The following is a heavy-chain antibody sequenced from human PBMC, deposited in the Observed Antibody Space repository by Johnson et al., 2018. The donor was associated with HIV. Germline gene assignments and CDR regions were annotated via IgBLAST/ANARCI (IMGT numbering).Heavy chain of an antibody. CDR2: INWNGGSP. J-gene: IGHJ3*02. Sequence: VQLVESGGGVVRPGGSLRLSCAASGFTFDDYGMSWVRQAPGKGLEWVSGINWNGGSPGSADSVKGRFTISRDNAKNSRDLQMNSLRAEDTALYYCARDFVAFGECTAFDIWGQGTMVTVSS. CDR1: GFTFDDYG. D-gene: IGHD3-10*01. V-gene: IGHV3-20*04. CDR3: ARDFVAFGECTAFDI.